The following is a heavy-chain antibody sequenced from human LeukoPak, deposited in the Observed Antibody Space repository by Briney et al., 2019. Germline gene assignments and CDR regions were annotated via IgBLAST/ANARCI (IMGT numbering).Heavy chain of an antibody. CDR2: ISSSSSTI. D-gene: IGHD3-22*01. CDR1: GFTFSSYS. Sequence: PGGSLRLSCAASGFTFSSYSMNWVRQAPGKGLEWVSYISSSSSTIYYADSVKGRFTISRDNAKNSLYLQMNSLRAEDTAVYYCARAYYYDSSGSFNYYYYYMDVWGKGTTVTVSS. CDR3: ARAYYYDSSGSFNYYYYYMDV. V-gene: IGHV3-48*01. J-gene: IGHJ6*03.